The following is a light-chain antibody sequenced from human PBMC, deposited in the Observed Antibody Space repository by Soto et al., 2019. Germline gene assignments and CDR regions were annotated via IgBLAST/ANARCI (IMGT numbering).Light chain of an antibody. J-gene: IGLJ2*01. CDR1: SSDVGNYNY. Sequence: QSALTQPASVSGSPGQSITISCTGTSSDVGNYNYVSWYQQHPGKAPQLMIYEVSNRPSGVSNRFSGSKSGNTASLTISGLQAEDEADYYCSSYTSSSTLVVFGVGTKLTVL. CDR2: EVS. CDR3: SSYTSSSTLVV. V-gene: IGLV2-14*01.